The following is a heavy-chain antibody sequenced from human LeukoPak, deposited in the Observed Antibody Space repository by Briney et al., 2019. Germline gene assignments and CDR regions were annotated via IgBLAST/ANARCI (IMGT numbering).Heavy chain of an antibody. J-gene: IGHJ4*02. D-gene: IGHD3-10*01. CDR1: GYSISSGNY. Sequence: SETLSLTCAVSGYSISSGNYWGWIRLPPGKGLQWIRSIYHSGSTYYNPSLKSRVTISVDTSKNQFSLKLSSVTAADTAVYYCARTRYYYNSRSYGAPYYFDYWGQGTLVTVSS. V-gene: IGHV4-38-2*01. CDR3: ARTRYYYNSRSYGAPYYFDY. CDR2: IYHSGST.